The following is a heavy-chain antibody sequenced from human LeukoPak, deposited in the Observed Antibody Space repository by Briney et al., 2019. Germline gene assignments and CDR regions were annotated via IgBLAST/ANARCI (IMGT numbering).Heavy chain of an antibody. Sequence: PGGSLRFSCAASEFTVSSNYMSWVRQAPEKGLEWVSTIYSGGGTYYADSVKGRFTISRDNSRNTLYLQMNSLRAEDTAVYYCARDRDYSDSSGYHYWGQGNLVTVSS. D-gene: IGHD3-22*01. CDR2: IYSGGGT. V-gene: IGHV3-53*01. J-gene: IGHJ4*02. CDR3: ARDRDYSDSSGYHY. CDR1: EFTVSSNY.